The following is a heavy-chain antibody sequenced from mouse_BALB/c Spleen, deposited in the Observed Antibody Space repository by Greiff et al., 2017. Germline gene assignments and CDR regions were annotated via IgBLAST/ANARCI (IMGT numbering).Heavy chain of an antibody. D-gene: IGHD2-2*01. J-gene: IGHJ4*01. CDR2: ISSGGST. CDR3: ARGGYDVGAMDY. CDR1: GFTFSSYA. V-gene: IGHV5-6-5*01. Sequence: EVMLVESGGGLVKPGGSLKLSCAASGFTFSSYAMSWVRQTPEKRLEWVASISSGGSTYYPDSVKGRFTISRDNARNILYLQMSSLRSEDTAMYYCARGGYDVGAMDYWGQGTSVTVSS.